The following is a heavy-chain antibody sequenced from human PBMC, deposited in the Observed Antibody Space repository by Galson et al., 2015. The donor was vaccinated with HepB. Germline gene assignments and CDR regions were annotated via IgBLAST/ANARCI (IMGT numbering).Heavy chain of an antibody. J-gene: IGHJ5*02. CDR2: ISSGGTTI. D-gene: IGHD1-26*01. Sequence: SLRLSCAASGFTFSSYEMNWVRQAPGKGLEWVSYISSGGTTIYSADSVKGRFTMSRDNAKNSLYLQMNSLRAEDTAVYYCVKVGTTLTNNYFDPWGQGTLVTVSS. CDR3: VKVGTTLTNNYFDP. V-gene: IGHV3-48*03. CDR1: GFTFSSYE.